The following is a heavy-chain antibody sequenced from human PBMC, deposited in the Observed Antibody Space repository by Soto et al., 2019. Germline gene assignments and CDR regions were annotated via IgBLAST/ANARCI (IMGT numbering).Heavy chain of an antibody. CDR1: GGSFSGYY. V-gene: IGHV4-34*01. CDR2: INHSGST. D-gene: IGHD3-22*01. Sequence: SETLSLTCAVYGGSFSGYYWSWIRQPPGKGLEWIGEINHSGSTNYNPSLKSRVTISLDKSKSQFSLKLTSVTAADTAVYYCARGVDDSSMISLDYWGLGTLVTVS. CDR3: ARGVDDSSMISLDY. J-gene: IGHJ4*02.